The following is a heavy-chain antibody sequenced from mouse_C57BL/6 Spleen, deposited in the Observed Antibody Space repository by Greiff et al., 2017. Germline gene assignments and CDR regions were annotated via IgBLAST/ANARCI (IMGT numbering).Heavy chain of an antibody. CDR2: IDPSDSYT. J-gene: IGHJ4*01. CDR3: ARETAQARAMDY. D-gene: IGHD3-2*02. CDR1: GYTFTSYW. V-gene: IGHV1-69*01. Sequence: QVQLQQPGAELVMPGASVKLSCKASGYTFTSYWMHWVKQRPGQGLEWIGEIDPSDSYTNYNQKFKGKSTLTVDKSSSTAYMQLSSLTSEDSAVYYCARETAQARAMDYWGQGTSVTVSS.